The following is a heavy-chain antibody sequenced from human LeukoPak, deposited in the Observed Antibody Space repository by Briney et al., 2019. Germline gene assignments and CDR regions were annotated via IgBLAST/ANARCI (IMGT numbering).Heavy chain of an antibody. CDR3: ARVSGITMIVVVQSDGFDI. CDR2: IYYSGST. D-gene: IGHD3-22*01. V-gene: IGHV4-39*07. CDR1: GFTFSSYE. Sequence: GSLRLSCAASGFTFSSYEMNWVRQAPGKGLEWIGSIYYSGSTYYNPSLKRRVAISVDTSKNQFSLKLSSVTAADTAVYYCARVSGITMIVVVQSDGFDIWGQGTMVSVSS. J-gene: IGHJ3*02.